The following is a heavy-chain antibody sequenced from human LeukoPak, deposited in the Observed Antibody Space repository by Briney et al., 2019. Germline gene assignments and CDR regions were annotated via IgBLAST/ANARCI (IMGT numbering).Heavy chain of an antibody. CDR1: GGPHCRQY. CDR2: VYTSGST. D-gene: IGHD6-13*01. CDR3: ALDIRAAAGTGFVP. Sequence: SETLSLPCTVSGGPHCRQYWSWIPQPAGKGLEGIGRVYTSGSTHYNPSLKIRVTMSVDTSKNQLSLNVSSVTAADRAGYYCALDIRAAAGTGFVPWGEGTLVSVSS. V-gene: IGHV4-4*07. J-gene: IGHJ5*02.